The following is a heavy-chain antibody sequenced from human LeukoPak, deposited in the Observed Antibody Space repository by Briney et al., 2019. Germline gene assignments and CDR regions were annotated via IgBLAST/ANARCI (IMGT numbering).Heavy chain of an antibody. CDR3: ARDPLDISRWANAFDI. Sequence: PGGSLRLSCASSGFTFSSYAMSWVRQAPGKGMEWVSTIGGTGVRTYYADSVKGRFTISRDNSKNTLHLQMNGLRAEDTAVYYCARDPLDISRWANAFDIWGQGTTVIVSS. D-gene: IGHD5-12*01. V-gene: IGHV3-23*01. J-gene: IGHJ3*02. CDR1: GFTFSSYA. CDR2: IGGTGVRT.